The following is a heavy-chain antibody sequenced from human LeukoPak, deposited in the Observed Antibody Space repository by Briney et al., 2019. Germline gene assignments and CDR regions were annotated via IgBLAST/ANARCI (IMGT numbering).Heavy chain of an antibody. D-gene: IGHD2-2*02. V-gene: IGHV3-73*01. CDR3: TREYCSSTSCYNY. CDR2: IRSKANSYAT. J-gene: IGHJ4*02. CDR1: GFTFSGSA. Sequence: GGSLRLSCAASGFTFSGSAMHWVRQAPGKGLEWVGRIRSKANSYATAYAASVKGRFTISRDDSKNTAYLQMNSLKTEDTAVYYCTREYCSSTSCYNYWGQGTLVTVSS.